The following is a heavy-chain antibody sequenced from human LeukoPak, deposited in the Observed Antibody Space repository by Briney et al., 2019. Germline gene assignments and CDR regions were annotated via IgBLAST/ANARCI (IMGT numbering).Heavy chain of an antibody. CDR3: ARVLEQQLVRRIYYYYYMDV. CDR2: IYHSGST. V-gene: IGHV4-38-2*02. D-gene: IGHD6-13*01. Sequence: SETLSLTCSVSGYSISSGYYWTWIRQPPGKGLELIGNIYHSGSTYYNPSLKSRVTISVDTSKNQFSLTLSSVTAADTAVYYCARVLEQQLVRRIYYYYYMDVWGKGTTVTVSS. CDR1: GYSISSGYY. J-gene: IGHJ6*03.